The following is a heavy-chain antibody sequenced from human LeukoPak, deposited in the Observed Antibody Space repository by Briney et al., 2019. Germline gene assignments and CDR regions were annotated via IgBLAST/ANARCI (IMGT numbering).Heavy chain of an antibody. J-gene: IGHJ3*02. CDR3: ARDRGIVATSSAFDI. D-gene: IGHD5-12*01. CDR1: GGSISSGDYY. Sequence: SHTLSLTCTVSGGSISSGDYYWSWIRQPPGKGLEWIGYIYYSGSTYYNPSLKSRVTISVDTSKNQFSLRLSSVTAADTAVYYCARDRGIVATSSAFDIWGQGTMVTVSS. V-gene: IGHV4-30-4*01. CDR2: IYYSGST.